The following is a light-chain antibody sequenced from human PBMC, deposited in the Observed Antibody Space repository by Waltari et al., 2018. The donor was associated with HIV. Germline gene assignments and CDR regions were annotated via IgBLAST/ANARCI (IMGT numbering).Light chain of an antibody. J-gene: IGLJ2*01. V-gene: IGLV2-14*01. CDR2: EVS. CDR3: SSYTSSSTLA. CDR1: SSDVGGYNY. Sequence: QSALTQPASVSGSPGQSITISCTGTSSDVGGYNYVSWYQQHPGKAPQLMIYEVSNRPSGVSNLFSGSRSGNTASLTISGLQAEDEADYYCSSYTSSSTLAFGGGTKLTVL.